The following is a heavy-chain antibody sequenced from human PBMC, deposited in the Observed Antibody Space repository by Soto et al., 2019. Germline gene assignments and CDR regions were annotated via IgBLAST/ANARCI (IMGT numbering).Heavy chain of an antibody. V-gene: IGHV3-49*03. CDR2: IRSKAYGGTT. Sequence: SLRLSFTASGFTFGDYAMRWFLQAPGKGLEWVGFIRSKAYGGTTEYAASVKGRFTISRDDSKSIAYLQMNSLKTEDTAVYYCTRVRDDYGDYVDFDYWGQGTLVTVSS. CDR1: GFTFGDYA. J-gene: IGHJ4*02. CDR3: TRVRDDYGDYVDFDY. D-gene: IGHD4-17*01.